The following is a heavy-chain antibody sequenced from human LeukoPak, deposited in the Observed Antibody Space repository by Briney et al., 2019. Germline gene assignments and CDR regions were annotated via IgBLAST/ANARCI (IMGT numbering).Heavy chain of an antibody. J-gene: IGHJ4*02. CDR2: LRGPEGSP. Sequence: GGSLRLSCAASGFALSSYTMSWVRQAPGKGLEWVSSLRGPEGSPFYADSVKGRFTISRDNSKNTLYLQMNSLRDEDTAVYYCAHPHYDSSGPPRGYWGQGTLVTVSS. D-gene: IGHD3-22*01. CDR1: GFALSSYT. CDR3: AHPHYDSSGPPRGY. V-gene: IGHV3-23*01.